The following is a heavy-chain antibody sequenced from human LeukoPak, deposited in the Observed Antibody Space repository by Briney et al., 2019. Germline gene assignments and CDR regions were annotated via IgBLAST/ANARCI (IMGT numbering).Heavy chain of an antibody. CDR3: ARAQLIAAPGPFDY. D-gene: IGHD6-13*01. Sequence: SETLSLTCTASGGSIPGYYRSWIRKPAGKGLEWIGRIYTSGSTNYNPSLKSRVTIEVDKSMNQFSLKLGSVAAADTAVYYCARAQLIAAPGPFDYWGQGTLVTVSS. V-gene: IGHV4-4*07. J-gene: IGHJ4*02. CDR2: IYTSGST. CDR1: GGSIPGYY.